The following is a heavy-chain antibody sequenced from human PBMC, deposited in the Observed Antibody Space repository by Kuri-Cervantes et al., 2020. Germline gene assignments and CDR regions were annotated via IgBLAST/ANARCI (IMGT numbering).Heavy chain of an antibody. J-gene: IGHJ4*02. Sequence: ASVKVSCKASGYTFTGYYIHWVRQAPGQGLGWMGWINPNSDGTNYAQKFQGWVTITRDTSISTAYMEMRRLTSDDTAVYYCARDNIAVTGTPPDFDYWGQGTLVTVSS. CDR2: INPNSDGT. CDR3: ARDNIAVTGTPPDFDY. CDR1: GYTFTGYY. D-gene: IGHD6-19*01. V-gene: IGHV1-2*04.